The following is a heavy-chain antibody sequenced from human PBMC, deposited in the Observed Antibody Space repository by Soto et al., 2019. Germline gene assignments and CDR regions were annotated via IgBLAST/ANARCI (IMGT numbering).Heavy chain of an antibody. J-gene: IGHJ4*02. CDR3: ARGGHVVVVTAAVDY. Sequence: QVQLMQSGAEVKKPGASVKVSCKASGNTITNYYIHWVRQAPGQGLEWMGTINPSGGHTTYSQNFLGRVSMTRYTSTSTLYMELTSLTSDDTAVYYCARGGHVVVVTAAVDYWGKGTLVTVSS. CDR1: GNTITNYY. D-gene: IGHD2-21*02. V-gene: IGHV1-46*01. CDR2: INPSGGHT.